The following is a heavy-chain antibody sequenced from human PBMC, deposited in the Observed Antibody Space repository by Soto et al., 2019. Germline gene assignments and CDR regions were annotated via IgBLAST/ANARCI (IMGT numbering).Heavy chain of an antibody. CDR3: ARDYEYWSGYYKGFDY. CDR1: GFTFSSYS. J-gene: IGHJ4*02. V-gene: IGHV3-48*02. D-gene: IGHD3-3*01. Sequence: GGSLRLSCAASGFTFSSYSMNWVRQAPGKGLEWVSYISSSSSSIYYADSVKGRFTISRDNAKNSLYLQMNSLRDEDTAVYYCARDYEYWSGYYKGFDYWGQGTLVTVSS. CDR2: ISSSSSSI.